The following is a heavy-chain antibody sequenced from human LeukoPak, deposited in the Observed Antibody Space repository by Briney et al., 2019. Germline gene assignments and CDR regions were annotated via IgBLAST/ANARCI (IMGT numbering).Heavy chain of an antibody. CDR2: VYTDGGTI. Sequence: ASVTVSCKASGHIFTNYHLHWVRLAPGRGLEWMGAVYTDGGTITNTRSFQDRVTMTRDVSTRTVYMELSSLNSEDTAVYYCATEAPGSYRFDNWGQEILVTVSS. D-gene: IGHD3-10*01. CDR3: ATEAPGSYRFDN. J-gene: IGHJ4*02. V-gene: IGHV1-46*01. CDR1: GHIFTNYH.